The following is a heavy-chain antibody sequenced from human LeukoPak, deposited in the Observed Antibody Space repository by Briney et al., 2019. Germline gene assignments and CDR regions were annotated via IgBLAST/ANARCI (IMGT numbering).Heavy chain of an antibody. CDR1: GFTFSNFW. J-gene: IGHJ4*02. CDR2: IKQDETEK. Sequence: GGSLRLSCTASGFTFSNFWMGWVRQAPGKGLEWVANIKQDETEKFYLGSVKGRFTISRDNAKNTLYLQMNSLRAEDTAVYYCASRGYSYGSYYFDYWGQGTLVTVSS. V-gene: IGHV3-7*01. D-gene: IGHD5-18*01. CDR3: ASRGYSYGSYYFDY.